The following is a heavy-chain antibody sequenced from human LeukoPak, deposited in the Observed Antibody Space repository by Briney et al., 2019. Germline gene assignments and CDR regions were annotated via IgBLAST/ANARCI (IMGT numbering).Heavy chain of an antibody. Sequence: GGSLRLSCAASGFTVSSNYMSWVRQAPGKGLEWVSVIYSGGSTYYADSVKGRFTISRDNSKNTLYLQMNSLKTEDTAVYYCTTTQINDFWSGYYSDYWGQGTLVTVSS. D-gene: IGHD3-3*01. CDR1: GFTVSSNY. CDR2: IYSGGST. V-gene: IGHV3-53*01. CDR3: TTTQINDFWSGYYSDY. J-gene: IGHJ4*02.